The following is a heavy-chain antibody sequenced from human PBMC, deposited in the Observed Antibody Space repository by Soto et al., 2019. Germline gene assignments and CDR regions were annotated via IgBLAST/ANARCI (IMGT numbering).Heavy chain of an antibody. D-gene: IGHD1-1*01. J-gene: IGHJ5*02. CDR1: GFTFSSYA. Sequence: EVQLLESGGGLVQPGGSLRLPCAASGFTFSSYAMSWVRQAPGKGLEWVSAISGSGGSTYYADSVKGRFTISRDNSKNTLYLQMNSLRAEDTAVYYCAKDGKLRNWFDPWGQGTLVTVSS. CDR3: AKDGKLRNWFDP. V-gene: IGHV3-23*01. CDR2: ISGSGGST.